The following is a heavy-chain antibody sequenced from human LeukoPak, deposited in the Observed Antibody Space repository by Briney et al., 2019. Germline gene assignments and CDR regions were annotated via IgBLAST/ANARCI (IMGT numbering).Heavy chain of an antibody. J-gene: IGHJ4*02. CDR3: APRKNYYDSSVFDN. CDR1: GFSLNTRGVG. Sequence: SGPTLVNPTQTLTLTCTFSGFSLNTRGVGVGWIRQPPGRALEWLALIYWDDDRRYSPSLKSRLTITKDTTRNQVVLTMTDMDPVDTATYFCAPRKNYYDSSVFDNWGQGTLVTVSS. CDR2: IYWDDDR. V-gene: IGHV2-5*02. D-gene: IGHD3-22*01.